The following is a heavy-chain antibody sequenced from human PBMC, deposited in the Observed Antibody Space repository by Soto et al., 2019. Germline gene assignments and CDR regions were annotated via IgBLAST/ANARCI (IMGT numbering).Heavy chain of an antibody. D-gene: IGHD5-18*01. CDR2: ISYDGSNK. Sequence: HWISKKTGKGLEWGAGISYDGSNKYYADSVKGRFTISRDNSKNTLYLQMNSLRAEDTAVYYCAREGYSYGYRYFDYWGQGTLVTVSS. J-gene: IGHJ4*02. CDR3: AREGYSYGYRYFDY. V-gene: IGHV3-30-3*01.